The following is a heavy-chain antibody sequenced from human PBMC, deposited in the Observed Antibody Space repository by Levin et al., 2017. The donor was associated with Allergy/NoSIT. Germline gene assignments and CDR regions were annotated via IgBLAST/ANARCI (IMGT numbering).Heavy chain of an antibody. CDR3: AGGGSSWYTTDDGMDV. D-gene: IGHD6-13*01. J-gene: IGHJ6*02. CDR1: GFTFSSYG. V-gene: IGHV3-33*01. CDR2: IWYDGSNK. Sequence: PGGSLRLSCAASGFTFSSYGMHWVRQAPGKGLEWVAVIWYDGSNKYYADSVKGRFTISRDNSKNTLYLQMNSLRAEDTAVYYCAGGGSSWYTTDDGMDVWGQGTTVTVSS.